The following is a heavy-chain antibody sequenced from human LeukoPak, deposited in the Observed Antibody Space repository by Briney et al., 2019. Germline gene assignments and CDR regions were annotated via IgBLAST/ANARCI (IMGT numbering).Heavy chain of an antibody. Sequence: ASVKVSCKASGYTFTGYYMHWVRQAPGQGLEWMGWINPNSGGTNYAQKFQGRVTMTRDTSISTAYMELSRLGSDDTAVYYCARARGVATIGGYWGQGILVTVSS. D-gene: IGHD5-12*01. J-gene: IGHJ4*02. V-gene: IGHV1-2*02. CDR2: INPNSGGT. CDR3: ARARGVATIGGY. CDR1: GYTFTGYY.